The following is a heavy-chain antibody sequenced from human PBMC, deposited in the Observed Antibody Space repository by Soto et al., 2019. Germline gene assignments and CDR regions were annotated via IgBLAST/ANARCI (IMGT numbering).Heavy chain of an antibody. CDR1: GFTFSSYA. J-gene: IGHJ3*02. Sequence: QVQLVESGGGVVQPGRSLRLSCAASGFTFSSYAMHWVRQAPGKGLEWVAVISYDGSNKYYADSVKGRFTISRDNSKNTLYLQMNSLRAEDTAVYYCARDRNSGWLGAYGLFDIWGQGTMVTVSS. D-gene: IGHD6-19*01. V-gene: IGHV3-30-3*01. CDR2: ISYDGSNK. CDR3: ARDRNSGWLGAYGLFDI.